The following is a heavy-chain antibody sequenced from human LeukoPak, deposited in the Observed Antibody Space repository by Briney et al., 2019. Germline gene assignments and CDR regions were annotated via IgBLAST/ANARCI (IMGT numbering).Heavy chain of an antibody. CDR1: GGTFSSYA. D-gene: IGHD5-24*01. Sequence: ASVKVSCKASGGTFSSYAISWVRQAPGQGLEWMGWISAYNGNTNYAQKLQGRVTMTTDTSTSTAYMELRSLRSDDTAVYYCARARDGYNLYIDYWGQGTLVTVSS. CDR2: ISAYNGNT. J-gene: IGHJ4*02. CDR3: ARARDGYNLYIDY. V-gene: IGHV1-18*01.